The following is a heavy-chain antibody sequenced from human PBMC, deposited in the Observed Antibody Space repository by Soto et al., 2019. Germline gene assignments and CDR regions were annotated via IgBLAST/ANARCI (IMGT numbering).Heavy chain of an antibody. Sequence: KVSCKASGCTFSSYAISCVRQIPGKVLEWMGIIYPGDSDTRYSPSFQGQVTISADKSISTAYLQWSSLKASDTAMYYCTRQQISGYCSGGSCNWFDPWGQGTLVTVSS. D-gene: IGHD2-15*01. V-gene: IGHV5-51*01. J-gene: IGHJ5*02. CDR3: TRQQISGYCSGGSCNWFDP. CDR1: GCTFSSYA. CDR2: IYPGDSDT.